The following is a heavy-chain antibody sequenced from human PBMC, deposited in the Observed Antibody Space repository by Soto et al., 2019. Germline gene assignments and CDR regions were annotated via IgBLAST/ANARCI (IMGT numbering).Heavy chain of an antibody. J-gene: IGHJ6*02. Sequence: QVQLVQYVAEVKKPGSSVKVSCKASGGTFSSYAISWVRQAPGQGLEWMGGIIPISGTANYAQKFQGRVTITADESTSTAYMELSSLRSEDTAVYYCARSQGSSTSLEIYYYYYYGIDVWGQGTTVTVSS. V-gene: IGHV1-69*01. CDR3: ARSQGSSTSLEIYYYYYYGIDV. D-gene: IGHD2-2*01. CDR1: GGTFSSYA. CDR2: IIPISGTA.